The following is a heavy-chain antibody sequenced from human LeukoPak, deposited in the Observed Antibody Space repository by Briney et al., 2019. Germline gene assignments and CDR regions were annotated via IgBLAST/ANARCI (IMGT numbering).Heavy chain of an antibody. V-gene: IGHV4-59*08. CDR1: GDPISSDY. Sequence: PSETLSLTCTVSGDPISSDYWSWIRQPPGKGLEWIGFINNRGTTSYNPSLKSRVTISRDMSKNQFALKLSSVSAADTAVYYCARYRDGDRDISLDIWGQGTLVTVSS. CDR3: ARYRDGDRDISLDI. D-gene: IGHD4-17*01. J-gene: IGHJ4*02. CDR2: INNRGTT.